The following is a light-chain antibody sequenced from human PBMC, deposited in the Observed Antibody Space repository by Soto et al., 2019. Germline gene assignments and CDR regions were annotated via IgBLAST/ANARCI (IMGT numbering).Light chain of an antibody. CDR1: QSISTW. CDR3: QQYYSYPLLT. V-gene: IGKV1-5*01. CDR2: AAS. J-gene: IGKJ4*01. Sequence: DIQMTQSPSPLSASVGGRVTITCPASQSISTWLAWYQQKPGKAPKLLIYAASTLQSGVPSRFSGSGSGTDFTLTISCLQSEDFATYYCQQYYSYPLLTFGGGTKV.